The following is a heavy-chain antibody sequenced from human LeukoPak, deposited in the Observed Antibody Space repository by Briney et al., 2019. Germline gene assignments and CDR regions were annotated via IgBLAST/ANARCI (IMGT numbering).Heavy chain of an antibody. V-gene: IGHV1-8*02. CDR3: ARSWTYDYVWGSYRTSYYFDY. J-gene: IGHJ4*02. Sequence: ASVKVSCKASGYTFTSYDINWVRQATGQGLEWMGWMNPNSGNTGYAQKFQGRVTMTRNTSISTAYMELSSLRSEDTAVYYCARSWTYDYVWGSYRTSYYFDYWGQGTLVTVSP. CDR2: MNPNSGNT. CDR1: GYTFTSYD. D-gene: IGHD3-16*02.